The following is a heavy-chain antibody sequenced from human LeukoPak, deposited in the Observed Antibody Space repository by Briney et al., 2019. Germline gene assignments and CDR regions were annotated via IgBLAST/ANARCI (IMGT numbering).Heavy chain of an antibody. D-gene: IGHD6-6*01. CDR3: ARGNIEYSSSFDWFDP. J-gene: IGHJ5*02. CDR1: GGTFSSYA. V-gene: IGHV1-69*05. Sequence: GASVKVSCKASGGTFSSYAISWVRQAPGQGLEWMGGIIPIFGTANYAQKFQGRVTITTDESTSTAYMELSSLRSEDTAVYYCARGNIEYSSSFDWFDPWGQGTLVTVSS. CDR2: IIPIFGTA.